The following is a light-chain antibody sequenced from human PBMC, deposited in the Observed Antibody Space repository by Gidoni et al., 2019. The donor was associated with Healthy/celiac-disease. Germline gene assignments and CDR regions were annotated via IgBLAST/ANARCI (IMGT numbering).Light chain of an antibody. CDR1: SSNIGSNT. J-gene: IGLJ2*01. CDR3: AAWDDSLNGRGL. V-gene: IGLV1-44*01. CDR2: SND. Sequence: QSVLTQPPSASGTPGPRVTISCSGSSSNIGSNTIYWYQQLPGTAPKLLIYSNDQRPSGVPDRFSGSKSGTSASLAISGLQSEDEADYYCAAWDDSLNGRGLFGGGTKLTVL.